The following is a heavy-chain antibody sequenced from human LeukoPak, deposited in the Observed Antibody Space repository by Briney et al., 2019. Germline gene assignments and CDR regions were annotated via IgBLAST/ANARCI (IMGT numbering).Heavy chain of an antibody. J-gene: IGHJ5*02. CDR3: ARDSVRYFDWLPNWFDP. CDR2: IYYSGST. V-gene: IGHV4-39*07. Sequence: SETLSLTCTVSGGSISSSSYYWGWIRQPPGKGLEWIGSIYYSGSTYYNPSLKSRVTISVDTSKNQFSLKLSSVTAADTAVYYCARDSVRYFDWLPNWFDPWGQGTLVTVSS. CDR1: GGSISSSSYY. D-gene: IGHD3-9*01.